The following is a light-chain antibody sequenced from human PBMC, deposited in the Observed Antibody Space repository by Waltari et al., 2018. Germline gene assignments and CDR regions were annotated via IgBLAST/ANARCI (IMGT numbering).Light chain of an antibody. Sequence: QSALTQPASVSGSPGQSVTISCTGTSSDVASSNSVSWYQDHPGQGPKVIIYDVSDRPSGVSASFSGSKSGNTASLTISGLQAEDEADYYCSSESSDKVVLFGGGTKVTVL. CDR2: DVS. CDR1: SSDVASSNS. J-gene: IGLJ3*02. CDR3: SSESSDKVVL. V-gene: IGLV2-14*03.